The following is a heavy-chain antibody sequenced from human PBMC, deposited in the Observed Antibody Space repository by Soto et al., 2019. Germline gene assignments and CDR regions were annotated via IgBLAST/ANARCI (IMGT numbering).Heavy chain of an antibody. CDR1: GFTFSGYW. Sequence: EVQLVESGGGLVQPGGSLRLSCAASGFTFSGYWMSWVRKAPGKGLEWVPNKKQDGSEKFYVDSVKGRFTISRDNAKNSLYLQMNSLRAEDTAVYYCARDWGYCSGGSCYGEYWGQGTLVTVSS. D-gene: IGHD2-15*01. V-gene: IGHV3-7*01. J-gene: IGHJ4*02. CDR2: KKQDGSEK. CDR3: ARDWGYCSGGSCYGEY.